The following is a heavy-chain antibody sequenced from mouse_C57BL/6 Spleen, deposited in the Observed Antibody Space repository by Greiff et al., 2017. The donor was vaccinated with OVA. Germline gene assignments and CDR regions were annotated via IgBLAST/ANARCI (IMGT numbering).Heavy chain of an antibody. V-gene: IGHV1-22*01. CDR2: INPNNGGT. CDR1: GYTFTDYN. D-gene: IGHD2-2*01. Sequence: EVKLVESGPELVKPGASVKMSCKASGYTFTDYNMHWVKQSHGKSLEWIGYINPNNGGTSYNQKFKGKATLTVNKSSSTAYMELRSLTSEDSAVYYCARRTRGGGLPDYWGQGTTLTVSS. CDR3: ARRTRGGGLPDY. J-gene: IGHJ2*01.